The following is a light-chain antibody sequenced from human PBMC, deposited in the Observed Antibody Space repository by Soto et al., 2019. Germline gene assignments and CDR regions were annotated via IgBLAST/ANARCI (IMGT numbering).Light chain of an antibody. CDR1: QSLLHSNGYDS. J-gene: IGKJ1*01. V-gene: IGKV2-28*01. Sequence: DIVLTQSPLSLPVTPGEPASISCRSSQSLLHSNGYDSLDWYLQKPGQSPQLLVYLGSNRASGVPARFSGSGSGTDFTRKISRVEADDVGVYYCMQALQTPPTFGQGTKVEIK. CDR2: LGS. CDR3: MQALQTPPT.